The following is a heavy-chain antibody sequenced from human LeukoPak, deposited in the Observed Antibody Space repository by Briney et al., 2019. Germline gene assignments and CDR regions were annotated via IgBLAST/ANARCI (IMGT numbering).Heavy chain of an antibody. Sequence: GGSLRLSCAASEFTFSSYGMSWVRQAPGKGLEWVSGISGSGENTYYADSVKGRFTISRDNSKNTLYLQMNSLRAEDTAVYYCAKGGYGGIYYYYMDVWGKGTTVTISS. CDR2: ISGSGENT. CDR1: EFTFSSYG. CDR3: AKGGYGGIYYYYMDV. D-gene: IGHD5-18*01. V-gene: IGHV3-23*01. J-gene: IGHJ6*03.